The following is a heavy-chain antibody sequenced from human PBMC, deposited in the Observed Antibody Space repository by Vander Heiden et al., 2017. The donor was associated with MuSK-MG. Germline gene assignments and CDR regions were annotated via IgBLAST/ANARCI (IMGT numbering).Heavy chain of an antibody. J-gene: IGHJ4*02. CDR1: GFTFRRYW. Sequence: EVQLVESGGALVQSGGSLRLSRAASGFTFRRYWMSRVRQAPGKGLEWVANINQDGSEQYYVDSVKGRLTISRDNAKDSLYLQMSGLRPEDTAVYFCARDREYSNTWDEFDYWGQGTLGTVSS. V-gene: IGHV3-7*01. CDR3: ARDREYSNTWDEFDY. D-gene: IGHD5-12*01. CDR2: INQDGSEQ.